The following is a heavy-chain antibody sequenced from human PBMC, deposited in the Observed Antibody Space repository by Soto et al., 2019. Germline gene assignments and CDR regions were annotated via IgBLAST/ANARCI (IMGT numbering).Heavy chain of an antibody. D-gene: IGHD5-12*01. J-gene: IGHJ4*02. V-gene: IGHV1-3*01. CDR1: GYTFTSYA. CDR2: INAGNGNT. Sequence: QVQLVQSGAEVKKPGASVKVSCKASGYTFTSYAMHWVRQAPGQRLEWMGWINAGNGNTKYSQKFRGRVTITRDTSASTAYMELSSLRSEDTAVYYCACDSPRGYYFDYWGQGTLVTVSS. CDR3: ACDSPRGYYFDY.